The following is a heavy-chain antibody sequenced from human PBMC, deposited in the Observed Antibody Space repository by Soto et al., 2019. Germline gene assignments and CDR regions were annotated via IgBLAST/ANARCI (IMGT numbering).Heavy chain of an antibody. CDR1: GGSLTSFT. J-gene: IGHJ4*02. V-gene: IGHV1-69*08. CDR3: ARGDDIGALDN. Sequence: QVQLVQSGAEVKKPGSSVKVSCKASGGSLTSFTLTWVRQAPGQGLEWVGRILPKVGKPAYAQKFQGRLTITADKPTTTAYIELKSLRSEDTAMYYCARGDDIGALDNWGQGTLVIVSS. CDR2: ILPKVGKP.